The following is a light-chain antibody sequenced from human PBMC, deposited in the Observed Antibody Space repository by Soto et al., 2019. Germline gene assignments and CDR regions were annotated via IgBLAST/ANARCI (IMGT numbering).Light chain of an antibody. CDR3: QQRNSYPRT. Sequence: DIQLTQSPSFLSPSIGESVTITCRASQVINIFLAWFQQKPGKAPNLLISAASTLQSGVPSRFSGSGSETEFTLTITSLQPEDSATYYCQQRNSYPRTFGQGTKVDIK. CDR1: QVINIF. J-gene: IGKJ2*01. V-gene: IGKV1-9*01. CDR2: AAS.